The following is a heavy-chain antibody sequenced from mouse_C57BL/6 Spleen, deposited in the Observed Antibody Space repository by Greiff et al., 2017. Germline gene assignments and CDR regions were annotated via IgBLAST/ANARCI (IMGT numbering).Heavy chain of an antibody. CDR1: GFSLTSYG. V-gene: IGHV2-6*03. Sequence: VKLMESGPGLVAPSQSLSITCTVSGFSLTSYGVHWVRQPPGKGLEWLVVIWSDGSTTYNSALKSRLSISKDNSKSQVFLKMNSLQTDDTAMYYCARRGDYVDYYAMDYWGQGTSVTVSS. CDR2: IWSDGST. J-gene: IGHJ4*01. CDR3: ARRGDYVDYYAMDY. D-gene: IGHD2-4*01.